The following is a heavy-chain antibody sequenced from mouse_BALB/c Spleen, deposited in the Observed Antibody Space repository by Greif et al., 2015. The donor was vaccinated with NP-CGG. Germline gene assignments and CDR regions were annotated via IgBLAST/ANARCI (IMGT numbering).Heavy chain of an antibody. CDR3: ARGIHYYGVAYFDV. D-gene: IGHD1-2*01. V-gene: IGHV5-15*02. CDR1: GFTFSDYG. Sequence: DVHLVESGGGLVQPGGSRKLSCAASGFTFSDYGMAWVRQAPGKGPEWVAFISDLAYSIYYADTVTGRFTISRENAKNTLCLEMSSLRSEDTAMYYCARGIHYYGVAYFDVWGAGTTVTVSS. CDR2: ISDLAYSI. J-gene: IGHJ1*01.